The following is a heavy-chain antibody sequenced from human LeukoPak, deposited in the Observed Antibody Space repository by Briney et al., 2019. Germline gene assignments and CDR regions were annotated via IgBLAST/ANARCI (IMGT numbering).Heavy chain of an antibody. Sequence: GGSLRLSCAASGFSFSSYAMNWVRQAPGQGLEWVSGISGRGDGTYYADSVRGRFTISRDNSKNTLYLQMNRLRAGDTAVYCCAKDRASPGFNLFDPWGQGTLVTVSS. V-gene: IGHV3-23*01. D-gene: IGHD5-12*01. J-gene: IGHJ5*02. CDR2: ISGRGDGT. CDR3: AKDRASPGFNLFDP. CDR1: GFSFSSYA.